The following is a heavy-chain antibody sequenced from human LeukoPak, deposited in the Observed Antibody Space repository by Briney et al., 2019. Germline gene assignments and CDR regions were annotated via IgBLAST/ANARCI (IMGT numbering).Heavy chain of an antibody. CDR3: ARDIDKTAMVFKSFDN. CDR2: INHSGST. J-gene: IGHJ4*02. Sequence: SETLSLTCAVYGGSFSGYYWSWIRQPPGKGLERIGEINHSGSTNYNPSLKSRVTMSVDTSKNQFSLKLNSVTAADTAVYYCARDIDKTAMVFKSFDNWGQGTLVTVSS. CDR1: GGSFSGYY. D-gene: IGHD5-18*01. V-gene: IGHV4-34*01.